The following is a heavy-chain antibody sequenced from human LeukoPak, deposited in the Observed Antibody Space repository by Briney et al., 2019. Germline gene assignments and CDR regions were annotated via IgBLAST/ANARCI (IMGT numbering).Heavy chain of an antibody. D-gene: IGHD2-15*01. J-gene: IGHJ4*02. V-gene: IGHV4-59*08. CDR3: ARHGLVVAASGHGYFDY. CDR1: GGSISSYY. Sequence: SETLSLTCTVSGGSISSYYWTWIRQPPGKGLEWIGYICDSGSTNYNPSLKSRVTISVDTSKNQFSLKLSSVTAADTAVYYCARHGLVVAASGHGYFDYWGQGTLVTVSS. CDR2: ICDSGST.